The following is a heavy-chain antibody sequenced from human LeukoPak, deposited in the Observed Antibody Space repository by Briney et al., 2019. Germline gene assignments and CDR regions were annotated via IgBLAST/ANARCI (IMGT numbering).Heavy chain of an antibody. D-gene: IGHD5-12*01. J-gene: IGHJ4*02. CDR2: LSSSGDYT. V-gene: IGHV3-11*06. CDR3: ARDRVGYNIVDY. Sequence: PGGSLRLSCAASGFTFSDNYMSWIRQAPGKGLEWVSHLSSSGDYTNYADSVKGRFTISRDNAKNSLYLQMNSLSAEDTAVYYCARDRVGYNIVDYGGEGTLVTVSS. CDR1: GFTFSDNY.